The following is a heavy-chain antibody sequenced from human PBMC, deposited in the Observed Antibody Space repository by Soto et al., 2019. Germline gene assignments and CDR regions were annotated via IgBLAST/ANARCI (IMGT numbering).Heavy chain of an antibody. CDR2: LNQDGSYT. CDR3: VRGTNEWPGMDV. D-gene: IGHD2-8*01. V-gene: IGHV3-74*01. CDR1: GFTFSYYW. Sequence: EVQLVESGGGSVQPGGSLRLSCAASGFTFSYYWMHWVRQDPGKGLACVSRLNQDGSYTNYADSVRGRFTISRDNAKSTLSLQMDSLRVDDTAIYSGVRGTNEWPGMDVWGQGTTVTVS. J-gene: IGHJ6*02.